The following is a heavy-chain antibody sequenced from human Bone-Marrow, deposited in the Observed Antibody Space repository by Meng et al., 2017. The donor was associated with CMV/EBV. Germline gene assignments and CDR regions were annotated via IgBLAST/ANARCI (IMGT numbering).Heavy chain of an antibody. Sequence: ASVKVSCKASGYTFTGYYMHWVRQAPGQGLEWMGWINPNSGGTNYAQKFQGRVTMTRDTSISTAYMELSRLRSDDTAVYYCAREGGSGSYGLNWFKPWGQGTLVTVSS. CDR1: GYTFTGYY. J-gene: IGHJ5*02. V-gene: IGHV1-2*02. CDR3: AREGGSGSYGLNWFKP. D-gene: IGHD1-26*01. CDR2: INPNSGGT.